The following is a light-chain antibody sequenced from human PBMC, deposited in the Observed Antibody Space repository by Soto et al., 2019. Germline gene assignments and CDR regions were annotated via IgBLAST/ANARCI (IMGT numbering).Light chain of an antibody. CDR2: GAS. Sequence: EIVLTQSPGTLSLSPGERATLSCWASQSVASTYLGWYQQKPGQAPRLLIYGASSRATGIPDRFSGSGSGTDFTLTISRLEPEDFALYYCQQYAGSPTFGQGTRLEMK. V-gene: IGKV3-20*01. CDR3: QQYAGSPT. CDR1: QSVASTY. J-gene: IGKJ5*01.